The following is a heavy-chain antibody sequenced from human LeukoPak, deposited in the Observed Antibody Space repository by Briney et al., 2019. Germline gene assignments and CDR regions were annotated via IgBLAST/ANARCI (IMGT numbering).Heavy chain of an antibody. CDR2: IYPGDSDT. CDR3: ARSIQPEYSGSYVNY. D-gene: IGHD1-26*01. Sequence: GESLKISCKGSGYIFTDYWIGWVRQMPGKGLEWMGIIYPGDSDTRYSPSFQGQVTISADKSISTAYLQWSSLKASDTAMYYCARSIQPEYSGSYVNYWGQGTLVTVSS. V-gene: IGHV5-51*01. J-gene: IGHJ4*02. CDR1: GYIFTDYW.